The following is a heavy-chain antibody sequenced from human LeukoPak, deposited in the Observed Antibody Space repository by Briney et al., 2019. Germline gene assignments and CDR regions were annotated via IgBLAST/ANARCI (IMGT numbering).Heavy chain of an antibody. CDR3: ARGLEGSGWPNWYFDL. D-gene: IGHD6-19*01. V-gene: IGHV3-30-3*01. CDR1: GFTFSSYA. J-gene: IGHJ2*01. CDR2: IFYDVSND. Sequence: GGSLRLSCAASGFTFSSYAMHWVRQAPGKGLEWVAVIFYDVSNDFYADSVKGRFTISRDNPENTLYLHMNSLRADDTAVYYCARGLEGSGWPNWYFDLWGRGTLVTVSS.